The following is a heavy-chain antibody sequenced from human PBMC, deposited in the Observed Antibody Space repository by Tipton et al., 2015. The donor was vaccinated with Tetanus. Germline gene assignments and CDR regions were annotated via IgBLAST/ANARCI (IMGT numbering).Heavy chain of an antibody. CDR3: ARGRGLTTGGGIGMDV. D-gene: IGHD4-17*01. V-gene: IGHV4-59*01. CDR2: IYYSGST. Sequence: TLSLTCTVSGGSISSYYWSWIRQPPGKGLEWIGYIYYSGSTNYNPSLKSRVTISVDTSKNQFSLKLSSVTAADTAVYYCARGRGLTTGGGIGMDVWGQGTTVTVSS. CDR1: GGSISSYY. J-gene: IGHJ6*02.